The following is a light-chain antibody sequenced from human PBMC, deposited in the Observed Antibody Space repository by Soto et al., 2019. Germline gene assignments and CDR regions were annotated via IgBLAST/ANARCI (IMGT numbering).Light chain of an antibody. CDR2: GAS. Sequence: EIVMTQSPATLSVSPGDRATLSCRASQSVSRKLAWYQQKPGQAPRLLIYGASTRATGIPARFSGSGSGTEFTLTISSLQSEDFAVYYCQHYKTWPPYTFGQGTKLEIK. J-gene: IGKJ2*01. CDR3: QHYKTWPPYT. CDR1: QSVSRK. V-gene: IGKV3-15*01.